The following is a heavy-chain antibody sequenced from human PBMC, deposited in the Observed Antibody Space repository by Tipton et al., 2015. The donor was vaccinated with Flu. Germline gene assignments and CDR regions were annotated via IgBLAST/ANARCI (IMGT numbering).Heavy chain of an antibody. Sequence: LRLSCTVSGGSISSYYWSWIRQPPGKGLEWIGYVYYSGSTNYNPSLKSRVTISVDTSKNQFSLKLSSVTAADTAVYYCARAEYCGGDCYYFDYWGQGPLVPVSS. CDR2: VYYSGST. CDR1: GGSISSYY. V-gene: IGHV4-59*08. CDR3: ARAEYCGGDCYYFDY. D-gene: IGHD2-21*02. J-gene: IGHJ4*02.